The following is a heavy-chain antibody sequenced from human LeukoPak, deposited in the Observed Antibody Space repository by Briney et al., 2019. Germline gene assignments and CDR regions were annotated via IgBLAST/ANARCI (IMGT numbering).Heavy chain of an antibody. CDR2: IYYSGST. CDR1: GGSISSSSYY. D-gene: IGHD2-2*02. J-gene: IGHJ6*02. CDR3: AGARFEVYTMRSFYYGMDV. Sequence: TSETLSLTCTVSGGSISSSSYYWGWIRQPPGKGLEWIGSIYYSGSTYYNPSLKSRVTISVDTSKNQFSLKMFSMTAADTAVYYCAGARFEVYTMRSFYYGMDVWGQGTTVTVSS. V-gene: IGHV4-39*01.